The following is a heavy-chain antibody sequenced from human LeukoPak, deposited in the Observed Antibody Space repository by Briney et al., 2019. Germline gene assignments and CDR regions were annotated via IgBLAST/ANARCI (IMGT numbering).Heavy chain of an antibody. CDR2: IYTSGST. J-gene: IGHJ5*02. V-gene: IGHV4-4*07. CDR3: ARVRVGRATMVRGVMHWFDP. CDR1: GGSISSYY. D-gene: IGHD3-10*01. Sequence: SETLSLTCTVSGGSISSYYWSWIQQPAGKGLEWIGRIYTSGSTNYNPSLKSRVTMSVDTSKNQFSLKLSSVTAADTAVYYCARVRVGRATMVRGVMHWFDPWGQGTLVTVSS.